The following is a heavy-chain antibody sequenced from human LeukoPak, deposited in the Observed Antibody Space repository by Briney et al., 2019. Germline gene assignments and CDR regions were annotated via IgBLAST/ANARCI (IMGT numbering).Heavy chain of an antibody. Sequence: PSQTLSLTCTVSGDSIISGSYYWSWIRQPAGKGLEWIGRIYINGGTNYNPSLKSRVTISVDTSRNQFSLKLSSVTAADTAVYYCARDGNDYGDYWGQGTLVTVSS. J-gene: IGHJ4*02. V-gene: IGHV4-61*02. CDR1: GDSIISGSYY. D-gene: IGHD1-1*01. CDR3: ARDGNDYGDY. CDR2: IYINGGT.